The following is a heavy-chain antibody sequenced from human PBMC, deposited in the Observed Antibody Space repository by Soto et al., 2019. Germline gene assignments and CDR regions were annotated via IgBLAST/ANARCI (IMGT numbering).Heavy chain of an antibody. CDR1: GFTFSSYS. D-gene: IGHD3-22*01. J-gene: IGHJ4*02. CDR3: ARDPGYYDSSGPYYFDY. Sequence: EVQLVESGGGLVQPGGSLRLSCAASGFTFSSYSMNWVRQAPGKGLEWVSYISSSSSTIYYADSVKGRFTISRDNAKNCLYLQMNSGRAEETAVYYCARDPGYYDSSGPYYFDYWGKGTLVTVSS. V-gene: IGHV3-48*01. CDR2: ISSSSSTI.